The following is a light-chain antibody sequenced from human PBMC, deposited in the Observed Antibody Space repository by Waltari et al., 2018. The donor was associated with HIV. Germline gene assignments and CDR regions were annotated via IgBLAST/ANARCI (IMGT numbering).Light chain of an antibody. V-gene: IGLV2-11*01. J-gene: IGLJ3*02. CDR2: DVS. Sequence: QSALTQPRSVSGSPGQSVNLSCTGTSRDVGGYNFVSWYQQHPGKAPKLMIYDVSNRPSGVPDRFSGSKSGNTASLTISGLQAEDEADYYCCSYAGTYTWVFGGGTKLTVL. CDR1: SRDVGGYNF. CDR3: CSYAGTYTWV.